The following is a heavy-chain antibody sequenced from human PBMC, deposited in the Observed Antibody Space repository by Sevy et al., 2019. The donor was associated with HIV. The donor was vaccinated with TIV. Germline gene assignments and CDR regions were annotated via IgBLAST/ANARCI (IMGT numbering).Heavy chain of an antibody. V-gene: IGHV3-49*03. D-gene: IGHD3-9*01. CDR1: GFTFGDYA. CDR2: IRSKAYGGTT. J-gene: IGHJ4*02. CDR3: TRDQLTGYYDILTGSSSFDY. Sequence: GGSLRLSCTASGFTFGDYAMSWFRQAPGKGLEWVGFIRSKAYGGTTEYAASVKGRFTISRDDPKSIAYLQMNSLKTEDTAVYYCTRDQLTGYYDILTGSSSFDYWGQGTLVTVSS.